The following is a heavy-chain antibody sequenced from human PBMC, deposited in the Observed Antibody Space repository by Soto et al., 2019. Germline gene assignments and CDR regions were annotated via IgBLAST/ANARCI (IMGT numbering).Heavy chain of an antibody. Sequence: QVQLVQSGAEEKKPGASVKVSCKASGYTSTSYAMHWVRQAPGQRLEWMGWINAGNGNTKYSQKFQGRVTITRDTSASTAYMELSSLRSEDTAVYYCARWVARWYFDLWGRGTLVTVSS. CDR2: INAGNGNT. CDR1: GYTSTSYA. V-gene: IGHV1-3*05. D-gene: IGHD5-12*01. CDR3: ARWVARWYFDL. J-gene: IGHJ2*01.